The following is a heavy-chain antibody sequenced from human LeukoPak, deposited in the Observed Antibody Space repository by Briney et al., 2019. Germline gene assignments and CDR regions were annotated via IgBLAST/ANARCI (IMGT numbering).Heavy chain of an antibody. Sequence: GGSLRLSCAASGFTFSNYAMNWVRQAPGKGLEWFSGIRVTDDTYYADSVKGRFTISRDNSENTLYLQMSGLRAEDTAVYYCAKGTGDMGYYFDYWGQGTLVTVSS. CDR3: AKGTGDMGYYFDY. CDR2: IRVTDDT. D-gene: IGHD7-27*01. V-gene: IGHV3-23*01. CDR1: GFTFSNYA. J-gene: IGHJ4*02.